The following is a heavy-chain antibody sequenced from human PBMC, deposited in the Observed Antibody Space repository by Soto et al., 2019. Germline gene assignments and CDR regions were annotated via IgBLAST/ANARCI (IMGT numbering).Heavy chain of an antibody. CDR1: GYTFTSYA. CDR3: VRDRGYCSSTSCYTPWFDP. V-gene: IGHV1-3*01. J-gene: IGHJ5*02. CDR2: INAGNGNT. D-gene: IGHD2-2*02. Sequence: ASVKVSCKASGYTFTSYAMHWVRQAPGQRLEWMGWINAGNGNTKYSQKFQGRVTITRDTSASTAYMELSSLRSEDTAVYYCVRDRGYCSSTSCYTPWFDPWGQGTLVTVS.